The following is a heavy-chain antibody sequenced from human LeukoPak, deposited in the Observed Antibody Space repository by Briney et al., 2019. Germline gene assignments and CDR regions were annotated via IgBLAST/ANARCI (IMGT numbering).Heavy chain of an antibody. J-gene: IGHJ5*02. Sequence: ASVKVSCKASGYTFTSYGISWVRQAPGQGLEWMGWISAYNGNTNYAQKLQGRVTVTTDTSTSTAYMELRSLRSDDTAVYYCARDKDRQYYYGSGSRNWFDPWGQGTLVTVSS. D-gene: IGHD3-10*01. V-gene: IGHV1-18*01. CDR1: GYTFTSYG. CDR3: ARDKDRQYYYGSGSRNWFDP. CDR2: ISAYNGNT.